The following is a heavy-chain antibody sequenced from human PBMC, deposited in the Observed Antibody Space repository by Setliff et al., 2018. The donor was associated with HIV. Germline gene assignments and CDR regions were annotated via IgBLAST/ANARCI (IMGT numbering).Heavy chain of an antibody. D-gene: IGHD2-21*02. Sequence: SETLSLTCTVSGDSISSGGYYWSWIRQHPGKGLEWIGYIYYSGITYYNPSLKSRVSISVDTSKNQFSLKLSSRTAADTAVYYCARGFFSGTVVMTANWFDPWGQGTLVTVS. J-gene: IGHJ5*02. CDR2: IYYSGIT. CDR1: GDSISSGGYY. CDR3: ARGFFSGTVVMTANWFDP. V-gene: IGHV4-31*03.